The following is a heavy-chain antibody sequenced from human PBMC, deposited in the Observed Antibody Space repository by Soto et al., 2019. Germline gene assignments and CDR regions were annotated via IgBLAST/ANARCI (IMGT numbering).Heavy chain of an antibody. CDR1: GDSLSSGSYN. D-gene: IGHD3-3*01. Sequence: SETLSLTCTVSGDSLSSGSYNWGWVRQPPGKGLEWIGSIYSSGMTPYNPSFNSRVTFSVDTSKSQFSLRLYSVTAADTAVYYCARLPLATMAPVTGIFWGRGTLVTVSS. CDR3: ARLPLATMAPVTGIF. V-gene: IGHV4-39*01. CDR2: IYSSGMT. J-gene: IGHJ4*02.